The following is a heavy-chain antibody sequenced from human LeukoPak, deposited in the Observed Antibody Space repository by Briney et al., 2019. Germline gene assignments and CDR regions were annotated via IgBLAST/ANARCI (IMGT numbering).Heavy chain of an antibody. V-gene: IGHV1-3*04. CDR3: ARVPLHDASGRYYPH. J-gene: IGHJ1*01. CDR2: INTGNGNT. D-gene: IGHD3-22*01. CDR1: GYTFTNYG. Sequence: ASVKVSCKTSGYTFTNYGMHWVRQAPRRSLEWMGWINTGNGNTKSSQKFQDRVALTRDTSASTAYMELNSLSSEDTAVYYCARVPLHDASGRYYPHWGQGTLVTVSS.